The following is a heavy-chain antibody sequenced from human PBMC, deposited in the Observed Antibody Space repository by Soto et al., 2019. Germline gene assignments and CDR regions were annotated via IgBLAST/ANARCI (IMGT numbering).Heavy chain of an antibody. J-gene: IGHJ3*02. D-gene: IGHD3-16*01. CDR3: ARDQGDYIWGSYALRSAFDI. CDR1: GFTFSSYS. Sequence: EVQLVESGGGLVQPGGSLRLSCAASGFTFSSYSMNWVRQAPGKGLEWVSYISSSSSTIYYADSVKGRFTISRDNAKNSLYLQINSLRAEDTAVYYCARDQGDYIWGSYALRSAFDIWGQGTMVTVSS. V-gene: IGHV3-48*01. CDR2: ISSSSSTI.